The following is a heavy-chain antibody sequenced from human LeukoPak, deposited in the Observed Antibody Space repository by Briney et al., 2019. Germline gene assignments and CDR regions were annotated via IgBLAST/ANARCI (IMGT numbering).Heavy chain of an antibody. D-gene: IGHD2-21*02. CDR1: GFTVSSYA. J-gene: IGHJ3*02. CDR2: ISYDGSNK. Sequence: GGSLRLSSAASGFTVSSYAMHWGRQAPGKGLEWVAVISYDGSNKYYADSVKGRFTISRDNSKNTLYLEMNSLRAEDTAVYYCARATAYCGGDCYAFDIWGQATMAIVSS. CDR3: ARATAYCGGDCYAFDI. V-gene: IGHV3-30*04.